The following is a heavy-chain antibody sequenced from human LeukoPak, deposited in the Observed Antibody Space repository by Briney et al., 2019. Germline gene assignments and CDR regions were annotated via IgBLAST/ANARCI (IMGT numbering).Heavy chain of an antibody. CDR2: IKQDGSEK. J-gene: IGHJ4*02. D-gene: IGHD4-17*01. CDR3: ARGRDYGDYFFDY. Sequence: GGSLRLSCAASGFTFSSYWMSWVRQAPGKGLEWVANIKQDGSEKYYVDSVKGRFTISRDNAKNSLYLQMNSLRAEDTAVYYCARGRDYGDYFFDYWGQGTLVTVSS. CDR1: GFTFSSYW. V-gene: IGHV3-7*01.